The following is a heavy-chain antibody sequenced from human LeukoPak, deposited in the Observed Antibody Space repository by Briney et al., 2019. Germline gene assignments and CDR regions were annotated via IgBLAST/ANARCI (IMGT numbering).Heavy chain of an antibody. D-gene: IGHD6-19*01. CDR2: IYYSGST. CDR1: GGSISSYY. J-gene: IGHJ5*02. Sequence: SETLSLTCTVSGGSISSYYWGWIRQPPGKGLEWIGSIYYSGSTYYNPSLKSRVTISVDTSKNQFSLKLSSVTAADTAVYYCARRAVAGTHWFDPWGQGTLVTVSS. CDR3: ARRAVAGTHWFDP. V-gene: IGHV4-39*01.